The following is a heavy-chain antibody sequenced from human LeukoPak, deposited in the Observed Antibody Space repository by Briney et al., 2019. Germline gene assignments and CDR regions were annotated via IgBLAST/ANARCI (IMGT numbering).Heavy chain of an antibody. CDR1: GGSISSYY. V-gene: IGHV4-59*08. CDR3: ARRVAERGRYFFDY. Sequence: SEALSLTCTVSGGSISSYYWTWIRQPPGKGLEWIGYIYFNGNTNYNPSLKSRVIISVDTSKNQFSPKLSSVTAADTAVYYCARRVAERGRYFFDYWGQGTLVTVSS. D-gene: IGHD6-13*01. CDR2: IYFNGNT. J-gene: IGHJ4*02.